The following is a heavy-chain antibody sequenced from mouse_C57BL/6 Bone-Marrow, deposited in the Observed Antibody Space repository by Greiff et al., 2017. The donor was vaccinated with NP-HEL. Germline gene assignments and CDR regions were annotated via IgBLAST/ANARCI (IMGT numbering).Heavy chain of an antibody. J-gene: IGHJ4*01. V-gene: IGHV5-4*01. CDR1: GFTFSSYA. Sequence: EVKVEESGGGLVKPGGSLKLSCAASGFTFSSYAMSWVRQTPEKRLEWVATISDGGSYTYYPDNVKGRFTISRDNAKNNLYLQMSHLKSEDTAMYYCARDRDGYYSYYAMDYWGQGTSVTVSS. D-gene: IGHD2-3*01. CDR3: ARDRDGYYSYYAMDY. CDR2: ISDGGSYT.